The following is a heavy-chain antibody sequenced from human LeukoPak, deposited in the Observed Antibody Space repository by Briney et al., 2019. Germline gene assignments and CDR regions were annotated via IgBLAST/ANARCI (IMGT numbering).Heavy chain of an antibody. CDR2: IYYNGNT. Sequence: SETLSLTCTVSGGSVSSGTYYWSWIRQPPGKGLEWIGYIYYNGNTNYSPSLKSRVTMSVDTSKNLFSLKVSSVTAADTAVYYCARGRSNYYGMDVWGQGTTVTVSS. CDR3: ARGRSNYYGMDV. J-gene: IGHJ6*02. D-gene: IGHD1-26*01. V-gene: IGHV4-61*01. CDR1: GGSVSSGTYY.